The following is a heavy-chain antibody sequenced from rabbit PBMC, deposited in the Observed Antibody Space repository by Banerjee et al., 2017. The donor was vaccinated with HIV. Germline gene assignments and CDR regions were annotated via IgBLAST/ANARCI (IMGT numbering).Heavy chain of an antibody. CDR3: ARNYDL. CDR2: VGAGDGRT. J-gene: IGHJ6*01. V-gene: IGHV1S40*01. Sequence: QSLEESGGDLVKPGASLTLTCKASGFSFSSGYNVCWVRQAPGKGLEWIACVGAGDGRTYYASWAKGRFTISKTSSTTVTLQMTSLTAADTATYFCARNYDLWGPGTLVTVS. CDR1: GFSFSSGYN. D-gene: IGHD2-1*01.